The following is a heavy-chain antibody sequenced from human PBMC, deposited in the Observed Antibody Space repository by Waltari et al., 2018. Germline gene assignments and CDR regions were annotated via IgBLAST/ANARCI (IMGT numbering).Heavy chain of an antibody. V-gene: IGHV4-34*01. CDR2: INQSGRT. CDR1: GGSFSGYY. J-gene: IGHJ3*02. CDR3: ARTMIVVVIPATDAFDI. D-gene: IGHD3-22*01. Sequence: QVQLQQWGAGLLKPSETLSLTCAVYGGSFSGYYWSWIRQPPGKGLEWIGEINQSGRTNYNPSLKSRVTISVDTSKNQFSLKLSSVTAADTAVYYCARTMIVVVIPATDAFDIWGQGTMVTVSS.